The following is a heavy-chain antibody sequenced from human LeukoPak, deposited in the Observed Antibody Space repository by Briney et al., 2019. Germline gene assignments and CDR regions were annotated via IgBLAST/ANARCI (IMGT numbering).Heavy chain of an antibody. CDR1: GGSISSYY. Sequence: PSETLSLTCTVSGGSISSYYWSWIRQPPGKGLEGGGYIYYSGSTNYNPSLKRRGTISVETSKKQFSLKRRLITAAGTGGYCVRRGRRDTAMLIYYYYYMDVWGKGTTVTISS. J-gene: IGHJ6*03. V-gene: IGHV4-59*01. D-gene: IGHD5-18*01. CDR3: RRGRRDTAMLIYYYYYMDV. CDR2: IYYSGST.